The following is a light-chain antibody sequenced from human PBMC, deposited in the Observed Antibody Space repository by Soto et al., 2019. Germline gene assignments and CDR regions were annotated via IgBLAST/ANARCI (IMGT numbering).Light chain of an antibody. Sequence: QSVLTQPASVSGSPGQSITISCTGTSSDVGGYNYVSWYQQHPGKAPKLMIYDVSNRPSGVSNRFSGSKSGNTASLTISGLQAEAEADYYCSSYTSSSTLVFGTGTKVPVL. CDR1: SSDVGGYNY. V-gene: IGLV2-14*01. J-gene: IGLJ1*01. CDR2: DVS. CDR3: SSYTSSSTLV.